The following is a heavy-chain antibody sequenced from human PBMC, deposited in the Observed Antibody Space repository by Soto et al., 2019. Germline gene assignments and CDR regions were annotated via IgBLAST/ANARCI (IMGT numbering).Heavy chain of an antibody. D-gene: IGHD2-15*01. CDR2: IYYSGST. CDR3: AGFVVPASRNSDFDY. Sequence: SSETLSLTCTVSGISVSTSDYYWGWVRRPPGKGLDWIGNIYYSGSTFYNPSLRSRVTLSVDTSKNQFSLRLNSVTVADTAVYFCAGFVVPASRNSDFDYWGQGTLVTVSS. V-gene: IGHV4-39*01. J-gene: IGHJ4*02. CDR1: GISVSTSDYY.